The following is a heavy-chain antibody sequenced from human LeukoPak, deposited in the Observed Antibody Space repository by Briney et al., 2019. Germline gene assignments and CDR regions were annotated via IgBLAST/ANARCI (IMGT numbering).Heavy chain of an antibody. J-gene: IGHJ4*02. D-gene: IGHD3-10*01. CDR2: IKQDGSRQ. Sequence: GGSLRLSCTTSGIIFKNFWRSWVRQAPGKGLEWVANIKQDGSRQFYVDSVKGRFTISRDNAKNSMYLQMNNLRVEDTAVYYCVNAITLPDWGQGTLVTVSS. CDR3: VNAITLPD. CDR1: GIIFKNFW. V-gene: IGHV3-7*01.